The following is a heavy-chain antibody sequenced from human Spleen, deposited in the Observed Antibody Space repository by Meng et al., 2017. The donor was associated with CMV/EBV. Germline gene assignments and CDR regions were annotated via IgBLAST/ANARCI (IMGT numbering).Heavy chain of an antibody. CDR3: ARDSPPPPNWFDP. J-gene: IGHJ5*02. CDR1: GGSFSGYY. V-gene: IGHV4-34*01. CDR2: INHSGST. Sequence: SETLSLTCAVYGGSFSGYYWSWIRQPPGKGLEWIGEINHSGSTNYSPSLKSRVTISVDTSKNQFSLKLSSVTAADTAVYYCARDSPPPPNWFDPWGQGTLVTVSS.